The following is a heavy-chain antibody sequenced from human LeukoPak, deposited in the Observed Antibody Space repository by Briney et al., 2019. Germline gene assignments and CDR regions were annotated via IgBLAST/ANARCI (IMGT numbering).Heavy chain of an antibody. Sequence: PGRSLRLSCAASGFTFDDYAMHWVRQVPGKGLEWVSGISWDSGSIGYADSVKGRFTVSRDNAKNSLYLQMNSLRAEDTALYYCAKDMRLAYILTGSDVFDIWGQGTMVTVSS. V-gene: IGHV3-9*01. CDR1: GFTFDDYA. CDR2: ISWDSGSI. J-gene: IGHJ3*02. CDR3: AKDMRLAYILTGSDVFDI. D-gene: IGHD3-9*01.